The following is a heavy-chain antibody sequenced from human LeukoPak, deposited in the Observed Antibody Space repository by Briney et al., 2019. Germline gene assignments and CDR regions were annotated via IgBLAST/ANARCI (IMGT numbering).Heavy chain of an antibody. D-gene: IGHD3-10*01. Sequence: PSETLSLTCAVYGGSFSDYYWNWIRQPPGKGLEWIGEINHGGGTNYNPSFKSRATISVDTSKKQFSLNLSSVTAADTAVYYCAREKQTAGSDYWGQGTLVTVSS. CDR3: AREKQTAGSDY. CDR2: INHGGGT. CDR1: GGSFSDYY. J-gene: IGHJ4*02. V-gene: IGHV4-34*01.